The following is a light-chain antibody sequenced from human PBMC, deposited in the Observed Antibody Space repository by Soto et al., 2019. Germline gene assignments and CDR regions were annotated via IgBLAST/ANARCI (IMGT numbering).Light chain of an antibody. V-gene: IGLV1-44*01. J-gene: IGLJ1*01. CDR3: AAWDDSLNGYV. Sequence: QSVLTQPPSASGTPGQRATISCSGSSPNIGGNAVNWYQQLRGAAPKVLIYSNNQRPSGVPDRFSGSKSGTSASLAISGLQSEVEADYYCAAWDDSLNGYVFGAGTKVTVL. CDR2: SNN. CDR1: SPNIGGNA.